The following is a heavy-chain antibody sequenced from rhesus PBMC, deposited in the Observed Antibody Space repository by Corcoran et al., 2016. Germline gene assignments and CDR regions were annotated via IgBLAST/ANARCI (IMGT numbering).Heavy chain of an antibody. V-gene: IGHV4-173*01. CDR2: VSGGDGGT. CDR1: GASISSSF. J-gene: IGHJ4*01. CDR3: TLSFGTGWSPR. Sequence: QVHLQESGPGLVKTSATLSLTCAVSGASISSSFWTWIRQSPGRGLEVIGRVSGGDGGTDNNPFLKSRVTISTDTSKNQFFRKLNSVTAADTAVYYCTLSFGTGWSPRWGQGVLVTVSS. D-gene: IGHD6S26*01.